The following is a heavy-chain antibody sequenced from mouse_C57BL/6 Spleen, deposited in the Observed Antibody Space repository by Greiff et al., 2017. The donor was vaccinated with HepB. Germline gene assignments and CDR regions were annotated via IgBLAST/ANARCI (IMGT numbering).Heavy chain of an antibody. V-gene: IGHV1-62-2*01. CDR2: FYPGSGSI. J-gene: IGHJ2*01. CDR1: GYTFTEYT. D-gene: IGHD1-1*01. CDR3: ARHEGRGYYGSGVYFDY. Sequence: VQLQQSGAELVKPGASVKLSCKASGYTFTEYTIHWVKQRSGQGLEWIGWFYPGSGSIKYNEKFKDKATLTADKSSSTVYMELSRLTSEDSAVYFCARHEGRGYYGSGVYFDYWGQGTTLTVSS.